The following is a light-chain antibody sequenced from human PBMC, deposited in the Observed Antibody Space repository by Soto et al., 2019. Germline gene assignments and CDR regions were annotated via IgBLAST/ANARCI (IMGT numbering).Light chain of an antibody. CDR3: QKRSNWPIT. J-gene: IGKJ5*01. CDR2: GAS. Sequence: EIVMTQSPATLSVSPEERATLSCSASQSVSSNLAWYQQKPGQAPRLLIYGASTRATGIPARFSGSGSGTDFTLTISRLEPEDFAVYYCQKRSNWPITFGQGTRLEIK. V-gene: IGKV3-15*01. CDR1: QSVSSN.